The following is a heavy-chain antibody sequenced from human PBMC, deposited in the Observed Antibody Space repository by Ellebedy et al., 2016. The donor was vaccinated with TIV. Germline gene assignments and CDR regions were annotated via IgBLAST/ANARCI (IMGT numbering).Heavy chain of an antibody. CDR1: GYTFAKTW. CDR3: VKTPPDRQRFFDL. D-gene: IGHD1-14*01. J-gene: IGHJ2*01. CDR2: IYPGDSDT. Sequence: GESLKISXQGSGYTFAKTWIGWVRQMPGKGLEWMGNIYPGDSDTTYSPSFQGQVSITADKSISTVYLQWTSLKASDTAMYYCVKTPPDRQRFFDLWGRGTLVTVSS. V-gene: IGHV5-51*01.